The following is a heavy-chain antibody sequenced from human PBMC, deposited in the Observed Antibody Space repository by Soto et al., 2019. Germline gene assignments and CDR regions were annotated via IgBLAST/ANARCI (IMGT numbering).Heavy chain of an antibody. Sequence: EVQLAESGGGLVQSGGSLRLSCAASGFTFSDYNRNWVRQAPGKGLEWVSYISRSSSTIFYADSVKGRFTISRDNAKNSLYLQMNSLRDEDTAVYYCARDPYAPDTSGYYPDYWGQGTLVTVSS. J-gene: IGHJ4*02. V-gene: IGHV3-48*02. CDR3: ARDPYAPDTSGYYPDY. CDR2: ISRSSSTI. CDR1: GFTFSDYN. D-gene: IGHD3-22*01.